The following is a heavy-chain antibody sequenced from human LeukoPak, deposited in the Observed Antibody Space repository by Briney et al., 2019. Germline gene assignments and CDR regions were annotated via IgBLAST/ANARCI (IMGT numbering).Heavy chain of an antibody. V-gene: IGHV3-74*01. CDR3: ARKRYSYGDDGFDM. D-gene: IGHD5-18*01. J-gene: IGHJ3*02. Sequence: GGSLRLSCAASGFTLRRHYMHWVRQAPGKGLVWVSRVTSDGSNTSYADSVKGRFTVSRDNAKNTLYLEMNSLRAEDTAVYFCARKRYSYGDDGFDMWGQGTMVSVS. CDR1: GFTLRRHY. CDR2: VTSDGSNT.